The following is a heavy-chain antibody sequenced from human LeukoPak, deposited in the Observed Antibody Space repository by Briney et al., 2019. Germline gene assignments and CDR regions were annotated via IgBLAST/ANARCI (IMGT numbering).Heavy chain of an antibody. Sequence: SGGSLRLSCAASGFTFRSYAMSRVRQAPGKGLEWVSAITSDGSTYYADSVKGRFTISRDNSKNTLYLQMNSLRAEDTAVYYCARPHRGGTVTTSDCWGQGTLVTVSS. D-gene: IGHD4-17*01. CDR3: ARPHRGGTVTTSDC. CDR2: ITSDGST. J-gene: IGHJ4*02. V-gene: IGHV3-23*01. CDR1: GFTFRSYA.